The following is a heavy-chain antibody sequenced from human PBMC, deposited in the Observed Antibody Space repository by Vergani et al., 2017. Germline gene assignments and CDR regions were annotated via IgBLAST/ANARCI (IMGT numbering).Heavy chain of an antibody. Sequence: QVQLQELGPGLVKPSETLSLTCTVSGGSISSYYWSWIRQPPGKGLEWIGYIYYSGSTNYNPSLKSRVTISVDTSKNQFSLKLSSVTAADTAVYYCARAVYGDYGVFDYWGQGTLVTVSS. D-gene: IGHD4-17*01. CDR1: GGSISSYY. CDR3: ARAVYGDYGVFDY. CDR2: IYYSGST. V-gene: IGHV4-59*01. J-gene: IGHJ4*02.